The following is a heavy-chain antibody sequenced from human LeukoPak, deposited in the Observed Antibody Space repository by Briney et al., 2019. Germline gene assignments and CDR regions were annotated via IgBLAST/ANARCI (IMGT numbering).Heavy chain of an antibody. Sequence: SETLSLTCIVSGDSIRNSGWSWGWIRQPPGKGLEWIGTMPYDENVSDNEIPPYNPSLKRRVTISADTSKNQLSLKVNSVTAADTASYYCARLTLTGVGGRGWFDAWGQGTLVIVSS. CDR1: GDSIRNSGWS. CDR2: MPYDENVSDNEIP. V-gene: IGHV4-39*01. D-gene: IGHD3-3*01. CDR3: ARLTLTGVGGRGWFDA. J-gene: IGHJ5*02.